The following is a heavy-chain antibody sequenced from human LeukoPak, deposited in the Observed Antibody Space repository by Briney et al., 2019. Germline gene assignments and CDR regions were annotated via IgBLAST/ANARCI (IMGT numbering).Heavy chain of an antibody. V-gene: IGHV4-34*01. CDR3: ARGCCGSPVQESYCSSTSCYTTSFDY. D-gene: IGHD2-2*02. CDR1: GGSFSGYY. J-gene: IGHJ4*02. CDR2: INHSGST. Sequence: PSETLSLTCAVYGGSFSGYYWSWIRQPPGKGLEWIGEINHSGSTNYNPSLKSRVTISVDTSKNQFSLKLSSVTAADTAVYYCARGCCGSPVQESYCSSTSCYTTSFDYWGQGTLVTVSS.